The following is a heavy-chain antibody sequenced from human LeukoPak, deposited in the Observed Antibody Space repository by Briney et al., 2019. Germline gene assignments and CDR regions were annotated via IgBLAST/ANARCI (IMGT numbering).Heavy chain of an antibody. D-gene: IGHD3-22*01. Sequence: GGSLRLSCAASGFTFARYSMNWVRQAPGKGLEWVSSISSSSSNIYYADSVTGRFTVSRDNAKNSLYLQMNSLRAEDTAVYYCVRAVEYYYDSSGYAVDYWGQGTLVTVSS. CDR3: VRAVEYYYDSSGYAVDY. CDR1: GFTFARYS. CDR2: ISSSSSNI. J-gene: IGHJ4*02. V-gene: IGHV3-21*01.